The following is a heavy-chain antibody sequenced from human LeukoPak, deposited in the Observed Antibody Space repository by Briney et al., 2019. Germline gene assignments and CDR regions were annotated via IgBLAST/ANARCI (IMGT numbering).Heavy chain of an antibody. V-gene: IGHV3-23*01. Sequence: GGSLRLSCAASGFTFSSYAMSWVRQAPGKGLEWVSAISGSGGSTYYADSVKGRFTISRDNSKNTLYLQMNSLRAEDTAVYYCAKAGNRDKYVWGSYRAPTFDYWGQGTLVTVSS. D-gene: IGHD3-16*02. J-gene: IGHJ4*02. CDR1: GFTFSSYA. CDR3: AKAGNRDKYVWGSYRAPTFDY. CDR2: ISGSGGST.